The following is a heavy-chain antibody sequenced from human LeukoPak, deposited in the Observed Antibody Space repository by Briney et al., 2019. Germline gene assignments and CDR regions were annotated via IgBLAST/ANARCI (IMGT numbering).Heavy chain of an antibody. J-gene: IGHJ3*02. CDR3: SRNYVSGSYAFDI. D-gene: IGHD3-10*01. V-gene: IGHV3-49*04. CDR1: GFTFGDYA. CDR2: IRSKAYGGTT. Sequence: GGSLRRSCTGSGFTFGDYAMSWVRQAPGKGLEWVGFIRSKAYGGTTEYAASVKGRFTISRDDSKSIAYLQMNSLEIEDTAVYYCSRNYVSGSYAFDIWGQGTMVTVSS.